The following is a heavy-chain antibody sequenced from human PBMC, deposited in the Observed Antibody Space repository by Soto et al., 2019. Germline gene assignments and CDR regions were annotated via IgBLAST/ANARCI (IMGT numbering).Heavy chain of an antibody. CDR2: IYYSGST. CDR3: ARHAWDLWFGESPSV. CDR1: GRSINSYC. V-gene: IGHV4-59*08. D-gene: IGHD3-10*01. J-gene: IGHJ6*02. Sequence: SETLSLTCTASGRSINSYCWSWLRQPPGKGLESIGYIYYSGSTNYNPSLKSRVTISVDTSKNLFSLKLSSVTAADTAVYYWARHAWDLWFGESPSVWGQGTTVTVS.